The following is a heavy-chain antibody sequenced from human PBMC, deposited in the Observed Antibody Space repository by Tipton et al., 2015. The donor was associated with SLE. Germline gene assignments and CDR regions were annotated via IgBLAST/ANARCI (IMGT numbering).Heavy chain of an antibody. CDR1: GGSFSGYY. Sequence: TLSLTCAVYGGSFSGYYWSWIRQPPGKGLEWIGSIYYSGSTYYNPSLKSRVTISVDTSKNQFSLKLSSVTAADTAVYYCALDGWVKTRTGWFDPWGQGTLVTVSS. V-gene: IGHV4-34*01. CDR2: IYYSGST. J-gene: IGHJ5*02. CDR3: ALDGWVKTRTGWFDP. D-gene: IGHD1-26*01.